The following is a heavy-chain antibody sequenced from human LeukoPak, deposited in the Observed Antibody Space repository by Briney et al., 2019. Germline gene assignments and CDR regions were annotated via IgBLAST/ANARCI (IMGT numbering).Heavy chain of an antibody. Sequence: SETLSPTRIVTAASINSYRWNWIRQPPGKGVKCIGYISYVGQANYNLYLKSRLTLSVDTSKNQFSLNPNSGTPAAPARYYFTKGYYEPFDCWGQGTLVTVTS. D-gene: IGHD3-22*01. V-gene: IGHV4-59*12. J-gene: IGHJ4*02. CDR3: TKGYYEPFDC. CDR1: AASINSYR. CDR2: ISYVGQA.